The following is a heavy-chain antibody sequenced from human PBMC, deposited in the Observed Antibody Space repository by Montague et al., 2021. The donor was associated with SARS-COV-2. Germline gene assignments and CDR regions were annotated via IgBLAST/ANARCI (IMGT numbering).Heavy chain of an antibody. CDR3: ACAKVDTNASDV. D-gene: IGHD1-26*01. J-gene: IGHJ3*01. Sequence: SLRLSCAASGISFSAHYMDWLRQAPGKGLEWVGRIKHKPENYAXXXGXXVIGRFTISRDNSRSSLFMQMNSLRTEDSAVYYCACAKVDTNASDVWGQGTVVSVSS. V-gene: IGHV3-72*01. CDR1: GISFSAHY. CDR2: IKHKPENYAX.